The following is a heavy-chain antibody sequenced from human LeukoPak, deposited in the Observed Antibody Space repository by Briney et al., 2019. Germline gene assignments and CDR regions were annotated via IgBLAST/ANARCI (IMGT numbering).Heavy chain of an antibody. Sequence: SETLSLTCTVSGGSISSSSYYWGWVRQPPGKGLEWIGSIYYSGSTYYNPSLKSRVTISVDTSKNQFSLKLSSVTAADTAVYYCARDTLKIWFGELLYYYGMDVWGQGTTVTVSS. CDR2: IYYSGST. V-gene: IGHV4-39*07. J-gene: IGHJ6*02. CDR1: GGSISSSSYY. CDR3: ARDTLKIWFGELLYYYGMDV. D-gene: IGHD3-10*01.